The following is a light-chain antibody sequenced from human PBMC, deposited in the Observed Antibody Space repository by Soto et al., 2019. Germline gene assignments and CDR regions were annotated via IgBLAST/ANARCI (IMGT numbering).Light chain of an antibody. V-gene: IGKV3-11*01. J-gene: IGKJ4*01. CDR2: DAS. Sequence: EIVFTQSPATLSLSPGERATLSCGASQSVSSYLAWYQQKPGQAPRLLIYDASNRATGIPARFSGSGSGTDFTLTISSLEPEDFAVYYCQQRSNWPPLTFGGGTKVDIK. CDR3: QQRSNWPPLT. CDR1: QSVSSY.